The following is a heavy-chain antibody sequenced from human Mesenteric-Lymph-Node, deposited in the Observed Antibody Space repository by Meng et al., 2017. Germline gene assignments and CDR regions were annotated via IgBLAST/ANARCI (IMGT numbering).Heavy chain of an antibody. CDR1: GGSLSDYH. Sequence: QGQLQQWGEGLLKPSETLSLTCGVYGGSLSDYHWNWIRQPPGKGLEWIGQINPSGDTNYSPSLKSRVTISVDTSKNQFSLKLNSVTAADTAVYYCARRGSRNGWSVDYWGQGTLVTVSS. D-gene: IGHD2-15*01. CDR3: ARRGSRNGWSVDY. V-gene: IGHV4-34*01. CDR2: INPSGDT. J-gene: IGHJ4*02.